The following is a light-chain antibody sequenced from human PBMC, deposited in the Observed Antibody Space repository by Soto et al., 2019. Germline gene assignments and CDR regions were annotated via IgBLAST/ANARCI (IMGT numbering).Light chain of an antibody. CDR3: QHRSNWPQT. CDR1: QSVSNS. V-gene: IGKV3-11*02. Sequence: EIVLTQSPATLSLSPGERATLSCRASQSVSNSIAWYQQKPGQAPRLLIDDASNRAAGTPGRFSGSGSGRDFTLTISSLETEDVAVYYCQHRSNWPQTFGQGTKVEIK. J-gene: IGKJ1*01. CDR2: DAS.